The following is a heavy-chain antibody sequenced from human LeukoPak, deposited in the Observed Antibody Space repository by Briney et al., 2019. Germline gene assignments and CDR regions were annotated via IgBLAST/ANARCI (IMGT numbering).Heavy chain of an antibody. V-gene: IGHV1-69*01. CDR3: ARTLTMIFPGGFDY. CDR2: IIPIFGTA. D-gene: IGHD3-22*01. Sequence: WASVKVSCKASGGTFSSYAISWVRQAPGQGLEWMGGIIPIFGTANYAQKFQGRVTITADESTSTAYMELSSLRSEDTAVYYCARTLTMIFPGGFDYWGQGTLVTVSS. J-gene: IGHJ4*02. CDR1: GGTFSSYA.